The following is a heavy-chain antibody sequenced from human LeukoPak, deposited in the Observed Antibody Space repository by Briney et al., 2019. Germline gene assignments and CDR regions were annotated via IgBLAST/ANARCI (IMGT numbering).Heavy chain of an antibody. CDR1: GGSFSGYY. CDR2: INHSGST. Sequence: SETLSLTCAVYGGSFSGYYWSWIRQPPGKGLEWIGEINHSGSTNYNPSLKSRVTISVDTSKNQFSLKLSSVTAADTAVYYCARGATVTAAGKLIDYWGQGTLVTVSS. V-gene: IGHV4-34*01. CDR3: ARGATVTAAGKLIDY. J-gene: IGHJ4*02. D-gene: IGHD6-13*01.